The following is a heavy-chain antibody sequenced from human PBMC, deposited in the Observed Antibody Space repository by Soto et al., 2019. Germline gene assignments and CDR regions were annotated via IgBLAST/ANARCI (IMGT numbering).Heavy chain of an antibody. D-gene: IGHD3-10*01. J-gene: IGHJ5*02. CDR2: ISGSGGST. CDR3: AKDRSTYYLVPPFDP. V-gene: IGHV3-23*01. Sequence: RRRVRKNKGKGLEWVSAISGSGGSTYYADSVKGRFTISRDNSKNTLYLQMNSLRAEDTAVYYCAKDRSTYYLVPPFDPWGQGTLVTVSS.